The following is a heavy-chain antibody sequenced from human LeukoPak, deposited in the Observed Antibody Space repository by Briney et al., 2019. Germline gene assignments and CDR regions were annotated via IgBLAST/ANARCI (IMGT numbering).Heavy chain of an antibody. V-gene: IGHV5-51*01. Sequence: GESLKISCKGSGYSFTSYWIGWVRQMPGKGLEWMGIIYPGDSDTRYSPSFQGQVTISADKSISTAYLQWSSLKASDTATYYCARLDGSNWGSLSLDPWGQGTLVTVSS. CDR1: GYSFTSYW. CDR3: ARLDGSNWGSLSLDP. CDR2: IYPGDSDT. D-gene: IGHD7-27*01. J-gene: IGHJ5*02.